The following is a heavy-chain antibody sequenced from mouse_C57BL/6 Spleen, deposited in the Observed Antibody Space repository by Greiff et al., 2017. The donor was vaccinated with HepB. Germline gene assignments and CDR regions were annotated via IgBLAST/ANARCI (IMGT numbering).Heavy chain of an antibody. CDR2: IYPGSGNT. CDR1: GYSFTSYY. CDR3: ARCGGKGWYFDV. D-gene: IGHD1-1*01. V-gene: IGHV1-66*01. J-gene: IGHJ1*03. Sequence: VKLMESGPELVKPGASVKISCKASGYSFTSYYIHWVKQRPGQGLEWIGWIYPGSGNTKYNEKFKGKATLTADTSSSTAYMQLSSLTSEDSAVYYCARCGGKGWYFDVWGTGTTVTVSS.